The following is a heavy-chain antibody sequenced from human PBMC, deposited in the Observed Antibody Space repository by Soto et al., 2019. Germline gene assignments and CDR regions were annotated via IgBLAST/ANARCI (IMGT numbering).Heavy chain of an antibody. Sequence: EVQLVESGGGLVQPGGSLRLSCAASGFTVSSYGMHWVRQAPGKGLEYVSAIISNGDTTYYANSVKDRFTISRDNSKNTLYLQMGSLRPEDTAVYFCARWLGGYDTWGQGTLVTVSS. D-gene: IGHD6-19*01. J-gene: IGHJ5*02. CDR1: GFTVSSYG. CDR2: IISNGDTT. V-gene: IGHV3-64*01. CDR3: ARWLGGYDT.